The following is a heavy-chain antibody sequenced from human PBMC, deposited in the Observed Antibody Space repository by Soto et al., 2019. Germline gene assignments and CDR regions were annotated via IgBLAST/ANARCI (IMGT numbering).Heavy chain of an antibody. Sequence: QISLKESGPALVKPTQTLTLTCSFSGFSLTTTGVGVGWIRQPPGKALEWLALIYWDDDERYNPSLKNRLTLTKDPAKNLVVLTMTNVDPVDTATYYCAFGIAARPFDSWGQGTLVTVSS. CDR3: AFGIAARPFDS. D-gene: IGHD6-6*01. V-gene: IGHV2-5*02. CDR1: GFSLTTTGVG. CDR2: IYWDDDE. J-gene: IGHJ4*02.